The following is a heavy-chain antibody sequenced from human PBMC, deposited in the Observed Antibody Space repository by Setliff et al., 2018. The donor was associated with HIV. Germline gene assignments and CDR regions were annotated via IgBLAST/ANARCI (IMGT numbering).Heavy chain of an antibody. J-gene: IGHJ5*02. D-gene: IGHD5-12*01. CDR2: INWDGEST. V-gene: IGHV3-43D*03. CDR3: TTEDPWLRFGH. CDR1: GLTFDDFA. Sequence: GGSLRLSCAASGLTFDDFAMHWVRQSPGKGLEWVGLINWDGESTYYADSVKGRFVISRDDSKTTLYLQMNSLKTEDTAVYYCTTEDPWLRFGHWGQGTLVTVSS.